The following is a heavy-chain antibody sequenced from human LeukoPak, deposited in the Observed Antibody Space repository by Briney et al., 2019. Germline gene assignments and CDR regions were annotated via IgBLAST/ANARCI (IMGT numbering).Heavy chain of an antibody. J-gene: IGHJ5*02. V-gene: IGHV4-61*02. CDR3: ARDSRYSSGWYEP. CDR1: GASINSDNYY. D-gene: IGHD6-19*01. Sequence: SQTLSLTCTVSGASINSDNYYWSWIRQPAGKGLEWIGRIYTTGSTNYNPSLNSRVSISVDTSKNQFSLKLSSVTAADTAVYYCARDSRYSSGWYEPWGQGTLVTVSS. CDR2: IYTTGST.